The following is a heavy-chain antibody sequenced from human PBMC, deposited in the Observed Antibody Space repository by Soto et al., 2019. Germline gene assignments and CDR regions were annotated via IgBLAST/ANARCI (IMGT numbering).Heavy chain of an antibody. CDR3: ARVIGSYYVRLAV. J-gene: IGHJ6*02. V-gene: IGHV4-4*02. CDR2: IYHSESI. CDR1: GGSISSSNW. Sequence: QVQLQESGPGLVKPSGTLSLTCAVSGGSISSSNWWSWVRQPPGKGLEWIGKIYHSESINYNPSLKGRVTSSVVKSEINIFLKLSSVTAADTAVYYCARVIGSYYVRLAVRGHGPTVIVS. D-gene: IGHD1-26*01.